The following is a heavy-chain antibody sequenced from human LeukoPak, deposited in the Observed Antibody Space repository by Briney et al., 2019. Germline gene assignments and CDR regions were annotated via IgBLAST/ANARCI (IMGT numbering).Heavy chain of an antibody. D-gene: IGHD3-10*01. J-gene: IGHJ4*02. CDR2: IYPGDSDT. CDR1: GYTFTSYW. CDR3: ARPALRGGSGSYYLDY. Sequence: GASVKVSCKASGYTFTSYWIGWVRQMPGKGLEWMGIIYPGDSDTRYSPSFQGQVTISADKSISTAYLQWSSLKASDTAMYYCARPALRGGSGSYYLDYWGQGTLVTVSS. V-gene: IGHV5-51*01.